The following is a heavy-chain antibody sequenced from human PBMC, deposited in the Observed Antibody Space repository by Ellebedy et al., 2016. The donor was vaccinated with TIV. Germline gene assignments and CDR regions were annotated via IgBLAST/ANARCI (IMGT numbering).Heavy chain of an antibody. Sequence: GESLKISCAASGFSSGFSFSRYAMDWVRQAPGKGLEWVGRIGNKAKSHFTQYAASVKGRFTISRDDSKNSLSLQMNSLNTEDTALYYCARVGYSSSDFDFWGQGTLVTVSS. D-gene: IGHD3-22*01. V-gene: IGHV3-72*01. CDR1: GFSSGFSFSRYA. J-gene: IGHJ4*02. CDR3: ARVGYSSSDFDF. CDR2: IGNKAKSHFT.